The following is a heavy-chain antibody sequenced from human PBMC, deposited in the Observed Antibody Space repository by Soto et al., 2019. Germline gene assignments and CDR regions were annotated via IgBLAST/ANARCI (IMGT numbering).Heavy chain of an antibody. Sequence: QVQLVQSGPEVKKPGASVKVSCKASGYSFTPYGIAWVRQAPEQGLEWMGWISTHNGNTKYEQKVQDRVTMTTDTSTTTAYMELRSLRSDDTAMYYCARTLGSSGFDYWGQGTLVAVSS. CDR1: GYSFTPYG. D-gene: IGHD3-10*01. CDR2: ISTHNGNT. V-gene: IGHV1-18*01. J-gene: IGHJ4*02. CDR3: ARTLGSSGFDY.